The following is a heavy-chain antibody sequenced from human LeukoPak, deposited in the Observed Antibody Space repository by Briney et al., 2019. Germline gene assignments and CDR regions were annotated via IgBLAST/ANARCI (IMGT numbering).Heavy chain of an antibody. D-gene: IGHD5-24*01. CDR2: INPSGGST. CDR3: ARDPGDGYNLVSNYGMDV. Sequence: ASVKVSCKASGYTFTCYYMHWVRQAPGQGLEWMGIINPSGGSTSYAQKFQGRVTMTRDTSTSTVYMELSSLRSEDTAVYYCARDPGDGYNLVSNYGMDVWGHGTTVTVSS. CDR1: GYTFTCYY. J-gene: IGHJ6*02. V-gene: IGHV1-46*01.